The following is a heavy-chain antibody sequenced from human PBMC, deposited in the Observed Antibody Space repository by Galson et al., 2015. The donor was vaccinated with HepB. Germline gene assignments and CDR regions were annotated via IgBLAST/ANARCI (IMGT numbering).Heavy chain of an antibody. D-gene: IGHD3-9*01. V-gene: IGHV3-21*01. CDR2: ISSSSSSYI. J-gene: IGHJ3*02. CDR3: AREGSYYDILTGYYRAFDI. CDR1: GFTFSSYS. Sequence: SLRLSCAASGFTFSSYSMNWVRQAPGKGLEWVSSISSSSSSYIYYADSVKGRFTISRDNAKNSLYLQMNSLRAEDTAVYYCAREGSYYDILTGYYRAFDIWGQGTMVTVSS.